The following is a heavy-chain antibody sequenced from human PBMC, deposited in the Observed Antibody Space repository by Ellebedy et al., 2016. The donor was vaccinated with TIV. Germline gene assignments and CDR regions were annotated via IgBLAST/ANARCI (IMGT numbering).Heavy chain of an antibody. CDR3: ARDGRETRDV. J-gene: IGHJ6*02. CDR2: ISHSGST. Sequence: SETLSLXXTVSGGSISSYYWSWIRQPPGKGLEWIGEISHSGSTNYNPSLKSRVIISADKSKNLFSLKLTSVTAADTAVYYCARDGRETRDVWGQGTSVTVSS. CDR1: GGSISSYY. V-gene: IGHV4-59*12. D-gene: IGHD1-26*01.